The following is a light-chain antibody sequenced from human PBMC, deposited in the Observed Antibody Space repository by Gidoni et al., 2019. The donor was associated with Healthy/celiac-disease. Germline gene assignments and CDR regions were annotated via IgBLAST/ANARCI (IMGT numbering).Light chain of an antibody. Sequence: DIVLTQSPTTLSLSPGESATLSCRASQSVSSYLAWYQQKPGQAPRLLIYDASNRATGIPARFSGSGSGTDFTLTISSLEPEDFAVYYCQQRSNWPITFGQGTRLEIK. CDR3: QQRSNWPIT. J-gene: IGKJ5*01. CDR1: QSVSSY. CDR2: DAS. V-gene: IGKV3-11*01.